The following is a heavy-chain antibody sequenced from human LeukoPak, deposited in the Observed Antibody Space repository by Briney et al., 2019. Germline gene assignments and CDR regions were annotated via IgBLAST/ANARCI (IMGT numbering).Heavy chain of an antibody. Sequence: ASVKVSCKASGYTFTSYGISWVRQAPGQGLEWMGWISAYNGNTNYAQKLQGRVTMTTDTSTSTAYMELRSLRYDDTAVYYCASPYYGSGSYLYWGQGTLVTVSS. V-gene: IGHV1-18*01. J-gene: IGHJ4*02. CDR2: ISAYNGNT. CDR3: ASPYYGSGSYLY. D-gene: IGHD3-10*01. CDR1: GYTFTSYG.